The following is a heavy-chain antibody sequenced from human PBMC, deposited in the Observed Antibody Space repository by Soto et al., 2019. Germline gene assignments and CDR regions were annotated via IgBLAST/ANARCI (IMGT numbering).Heavy chain of an antibody. V-gene: IGHV1-69*02. CDR2: IIPILGIA. CDR1: GGTFSSYT. D-gene: IGHD1-26*01. Sequence: QVQLVQSGAEVKKPGSSVKVSCKASGGTFSSYTISWVRQAPGQGLEWMGRIIPILGIANYAQKFQGRVTITADKSTSTAYMGLSSLRSEDTAVYYCAGVVGATGYYGMDVWGQGTTVTVSS. J-gene: IGHJ6*02. CDR3: AGVVGATGYYGMDV.